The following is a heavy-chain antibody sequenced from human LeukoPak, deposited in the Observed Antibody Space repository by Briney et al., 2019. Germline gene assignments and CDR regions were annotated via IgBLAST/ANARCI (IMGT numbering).Heavy chain of an antibody. D-gene: IGHD4-17*01. CDR2: INHSGST. V-gene: IGHV4-34*01. CDR3: ARPTVTTSSGAFDI. Sequence: SETLSLTCAVYGGSFSGYYWSWIRQPPGKGLEWIGEINHSGSTNYNPSLKSRVTISVDTSKNQFSLKLSSVTAADTAVYYCARPTVTTSSGAFDIWGQGTMVTVSS. J-gene: IGHJ3*02. CDR1: GGSFSGYY.